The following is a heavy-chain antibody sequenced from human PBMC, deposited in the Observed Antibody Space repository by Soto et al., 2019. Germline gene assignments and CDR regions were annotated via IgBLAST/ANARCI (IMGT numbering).Heavy chain of an antibody. CDR2: INPNSGGT. Sequence: ASVKVSCKASGYTFTGYYMHWVRQAPGQGLEWMGWINPNSGGTNYAQKFQGRVTMTRDTSISTAYMELSRLRSDDTAVYYCARVDIYYGSGSYPNLYYGMDVWGQGTTVTVSS. V-gene: IGHV1-2*02. CDR3: ARVDIYYGSGSYPNLYYGMDV. D-gene: IGHD3-10*01. J-gene: IGHJ6*02. CDR1: GYTFTGYY.